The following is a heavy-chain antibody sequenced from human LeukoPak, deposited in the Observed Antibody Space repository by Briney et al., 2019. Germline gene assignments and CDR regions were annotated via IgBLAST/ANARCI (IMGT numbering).Heavy chain of an antibody. CDR3: ARAPVAGLDY. CDR1: GGSFSGYY. D-gene: IGHD6-19*01. J-gene: IGHJ4*02. V-gene: IGHV4-34*01. CDR2: INHSGST. Sequence: PSETLSLTCAVYGGSFSGYYWSWIRQPPGKGLEWIGEINHSGSTNYNPSLKSRVTTAVDTSKKQFALKVRSVTAADTAVYYNARAPVAGLDYWGQGTLVTVSS.